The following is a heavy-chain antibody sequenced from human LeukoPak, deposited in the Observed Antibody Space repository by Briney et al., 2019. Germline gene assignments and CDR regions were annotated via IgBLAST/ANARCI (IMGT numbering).Heavy chain of an antibody. CDR3: ARDGYYDSSGYFLN. CDR1: GYSFTTFG. Sequence: ASVKVSCKTSGYSFTTFGMTWVRQAPGQGLEWMGWISGKNGDTKSTQKLQGRVTMTTDTSTSTAYMELRSLRSDDTAVYYCARDGYYDSSGYFLNWGQGTLVTVSS. CDR2: ISGKNGDT. J-gene: IGHJ4*02. V-gene: IGHV1-18*01. D-gene: IGHD3-22*01.